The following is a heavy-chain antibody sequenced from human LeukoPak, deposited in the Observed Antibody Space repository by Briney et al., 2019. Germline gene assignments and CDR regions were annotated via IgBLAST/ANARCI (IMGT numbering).Heavy chain of an antibody. Sequence: GGSLRLSCAASGFTFSSYSMNWVRQAPGKGLEWVSSISSSSSYIYYADSVKGRFTISRDNAKNSLYLQMNSLRAEDTAVYYCARGRRDDAFDIWGQGTMVTVPS. D-gene: IGHD3-10*01. CDR3: ARGRRDDAFDI. CDR2: ISSSSSYI. V-gene: IGHV3-21*01. J-gene: IGHJ3*02. CDR1: GFTFSSYS.